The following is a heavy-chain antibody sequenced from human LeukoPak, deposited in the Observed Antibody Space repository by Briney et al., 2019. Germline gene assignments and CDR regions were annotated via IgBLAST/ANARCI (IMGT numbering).Heavy chain of an antibody. CDR2: IYHSGST. V-gene: IGHV4-38-2*02. D-gene: IGHD3-10*01. CDR1: GYSISSGYY. Sequence: ASETLSLTCTVSGYSISSGYYWGWIRQPPGKGLEWIGSIYHSGSTYYNPSLKSRVTISVDTSKNQFSLKLSSVTAADTAVYYCARYLGSGSYYNVGYWGQGTLVTVSS. J-gene: IGHJ4*02. CDR3: ARYLGSGSYYNVGY.